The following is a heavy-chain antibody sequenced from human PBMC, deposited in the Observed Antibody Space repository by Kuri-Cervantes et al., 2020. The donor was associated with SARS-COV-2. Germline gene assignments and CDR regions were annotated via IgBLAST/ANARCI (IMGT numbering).Heavy chain of an antibody. V-gene: IGHV4-61*09. Sequence: SETLSLTCTVSGGSISRGSYYWSWIRQQAGKGLEWIGHIYTSGSTNYNPSLESRVTISVDTSKNQFSLNLRSVTAADTAVYYCARADDFWSGPKFDPWGQGTLVTVSS. J-gene: IGHJ5*02. D-gene: IGHD3-3*01. CDR3: ARADDFWSGPKFDP. CDR1: GGSISRGSYY. CDR2: IYTSGST.